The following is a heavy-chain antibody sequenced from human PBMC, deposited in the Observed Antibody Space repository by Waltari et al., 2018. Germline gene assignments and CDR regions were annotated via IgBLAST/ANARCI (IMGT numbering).Heavy chain of an antibody. CDR1: GFTRSSFW. Sequence: EVQLVESGGGLVQPGGSLRLSCAASGFTRSSFWMNWVRQTPGKGLEWVAGIKQDGSEKYYADSVKGRFTISRDNAKNSLYLQMNSLRAEYTAVYYCATSGWYCFDYWGQGTLVTVSS. J-gene: IGHJ4*02. D-gene: IGHD6-19*01. V-gene: IGHV3-7*01. CDR3: ATSGWYCFDY. CDR2: IKQDGSEK.